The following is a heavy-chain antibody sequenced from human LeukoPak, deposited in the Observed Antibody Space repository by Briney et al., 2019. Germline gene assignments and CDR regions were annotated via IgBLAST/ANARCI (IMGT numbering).Heavy chain of an antibody. J-gene: IGHJ4*02. CDR1: GGSISSSSYY. D-gene: IGHD1-1*01. CDR2: IYYSGST. V-gene: IGHV4-39*01. Sequence: PSETLSLTCTVSGGSISSSSYYWGWIRQPPGKGLEWIGSIYYSGSTYYNPSLKSRVTISVDTSKNQFSLKLSSVTAADTAVYYCARQGQSNQWLERLDEGFDYWGQGTLVTVSS. CDR3: ARQGQSNQWLERLDEGFDY.